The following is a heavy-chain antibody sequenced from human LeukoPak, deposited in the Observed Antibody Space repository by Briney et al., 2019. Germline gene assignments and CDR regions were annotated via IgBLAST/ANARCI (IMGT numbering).Heavy chain of an antibody. CDR1: GGSINSGTYY. CDR3: ARVRCTNGICYAGYYYCMDV. D-gene: IGHD2-8*01. Sequence: SETLSLTCTVSGGSINSGTYYWSWIRQPAGKGLEWIGRIYTTGSTKYNPSLKSRVTISVDTSKNQFSLKLSSVTAADTAVYYCARVRCTNGICYAGYYYCMDVWGKGTTVTVSS. V-gene: IGHV4-61*02. J-gene: IGHJ6*03. CDR2: IYTTGST.